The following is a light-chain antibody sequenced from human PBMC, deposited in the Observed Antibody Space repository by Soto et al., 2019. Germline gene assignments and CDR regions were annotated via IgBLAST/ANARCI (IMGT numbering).Light chain of an antibody. V-gene: IGLV1-47*01. Sequence: SVLTQPPSVSAAPGQKVTISCSGSSSNIGGNSVSWYQQLPGTAPKLLILRNNQRPSGVPDRFSGPKSGTSASLAISGIRSEDEADYYCAAWDDSLSGYVFGTGTKVTVL. CDR2: RNN. CDR3: AAWDDSLSGYV. CDR1: SSNIGGNS. J-gene: IGLJ1*01.